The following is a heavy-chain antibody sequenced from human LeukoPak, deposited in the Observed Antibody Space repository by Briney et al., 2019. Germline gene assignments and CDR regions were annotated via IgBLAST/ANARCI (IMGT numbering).Heavy chain of an antibody. V-gene: IGHV1-46*01. D-gene: IGHD6-13*01. CDR2: INPSAGIT. CDR1: GYTFTSYH. J-gene: IGHJ6*03. CDR3: ARDSLLHGIAAAGERDYYYMDV. Sequence: ASVKVSCKASGYTFTSYHMHWVRQAPGQGLDWMGIINPSAGITTYAQKFQGRVAMTKDTSKNQFSLKLSSVTAADTAVYYCARDSLLHGIAAAGERDYYYMDVWGKGTTVTVSS.